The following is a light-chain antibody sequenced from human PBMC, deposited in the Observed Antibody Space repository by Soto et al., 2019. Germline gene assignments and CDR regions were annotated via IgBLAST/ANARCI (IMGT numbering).Light chain of an antibody. V-gene: IGKV3-20*01. Sequence: EIVLTQSPGTLSLSPGERATLSCRASQSVNSNFLAWYQQKPGQAPRLLISGASNRATGIPDRFSGSGSGTDFTLTISSLQSEDFAVYYCQQYNNWPRTFGQGTKVDIK. CDR1: QSVNSNF. CDR2: GAS. CDR3: QQYNNWPRT. J-gene: IGKJ1*01.